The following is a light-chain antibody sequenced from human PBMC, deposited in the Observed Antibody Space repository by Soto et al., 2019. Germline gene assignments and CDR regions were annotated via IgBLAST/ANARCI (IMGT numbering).Light chain of an antibody. CDR1: RNVSSY. CDR2: ATS. V-gene: IGKV1-39*01. CDR3: QQSYKMPS. Sequence: EIPLTQSPSSLAASVRYRLTLTCRASRNVSSYLNWDQHKPGKGPTHLIHATSNLQIGVPSRFSGSGSGTEFTLTISSLEPEDFGAYYCQQSYKMPSFGQGTRLEI. J-gene: IGKJ5*01.